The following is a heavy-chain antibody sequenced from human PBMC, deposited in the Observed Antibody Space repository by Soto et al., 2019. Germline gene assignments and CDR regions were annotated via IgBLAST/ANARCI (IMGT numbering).Heavy chain of an antibody. CDR2: IYYTGST. CDR1: GGSINSSTDY. CDR3: ARRRSSWQPLNWFDP. J-gene: IGHJ5*02. Sequence: SETLSLTYTVSGGSINSSTDYWAWIRQPPGKGLEWIGDIYYTGSTSYNPSLRSRVTISVDTSKNQFSLKLRSVTAADAAVYYCARRRSSWQPLNWFDPWGQGTLVTVSS. V-gene: IGHV4-39*01. D-gene: IGHD6-13*01.